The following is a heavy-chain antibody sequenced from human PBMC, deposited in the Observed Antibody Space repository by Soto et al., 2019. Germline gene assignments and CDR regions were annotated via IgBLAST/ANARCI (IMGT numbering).Heavy chain of an antibody. CDR2: ISGSGGST. CDR1: GFTFSSYA. CDR3: AKGNYDILTGFSLDPTFDWFDP. D-gene: IGHD3-9*01. Sequence: GGSLRLSCAASGFTFSSYAMSWVRQAPGKGLEWVSAISGSGGSTYYADSVKGRFTISRDNSKNTLYLQMNSLRAEDTAVYYCAKGNYDILTGFSLDPTFDWFDPWGQGTLVTVSS. J-gene: IGHJ5*02. V-gene: IGHV3-23*01.